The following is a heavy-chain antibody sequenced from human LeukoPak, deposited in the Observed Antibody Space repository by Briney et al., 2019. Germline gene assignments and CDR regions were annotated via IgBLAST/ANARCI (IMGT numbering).Heavy chain of an antibody. D-gene: IGHD3-3*01. CDR1: GHTFTTHN. Sequence: SVKVSCKASGHTFTTHNINWVRQAPGQGLEWMGWISAYNGNTNSAQKFQGKVTMTTDTSTNTAYMELRSLTSDDTAVYYCAREKDGPRVTIFGVAPSYFDYWGQGTLVTVSS. CDR3: AREKDGPRVTIFGVAPSYFDY. J-gene: IGHJ4*02. V-gene: IGHV1-18*01. CDR2: ISAYNGNT.